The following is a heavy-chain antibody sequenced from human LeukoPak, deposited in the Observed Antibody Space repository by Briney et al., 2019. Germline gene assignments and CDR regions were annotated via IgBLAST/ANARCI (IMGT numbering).Heavy chain of an antibody. CDR1: GFTFSSYS. D-gene: IGHD6-13*01. CDR2: ISSSSTI. V-gene: IGHV3-48*04. CDR3: ARGGGIAAAPDY. Sequence: GGSLRLSCAASGFTFSSYSMNWVRQAPGKGLEWVSYISSSSTIYYADSVKGRFTISRDNAKNSLYLQMNSLRAEDTAVYYCARGGGIAAAPDYWGQGTLVTVSS. J-gene: IGHJ4*02.